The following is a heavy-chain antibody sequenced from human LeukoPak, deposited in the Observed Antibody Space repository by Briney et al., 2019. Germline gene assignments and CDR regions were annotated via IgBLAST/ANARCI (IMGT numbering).Heavy chain of an antibody. V-gene: IGHV3-23*01. D-gene: IGHD2-2*03. CDR1: GFTFSSYG. CDR2: ISGNGGST. Sequence: PGGSLRLSCTASGFTFSSYGMDWVRQAPGKGLEWVSVISGNGGSTYYAESVKGRFTISRDYSKNTLFLQMSSLRPEDTAVYYCALGKNFGYHYFDFWGQGALVAVSS. CDR3: ALGKNFGYHYFDF. J-gene: IGHJ4*02.